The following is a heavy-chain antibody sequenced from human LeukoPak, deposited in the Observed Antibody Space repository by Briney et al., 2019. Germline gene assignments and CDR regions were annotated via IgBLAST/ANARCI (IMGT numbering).Heavy chain of an antibody. V-gene: IGHV4-59*08. CDR3: ARLGLGYCSGGSCYSSDY. CDR1: GGSISSYY. D-gene: IGHD2-15*01. CDR2: IYYSGST. Sequence: PSETLSLTCTVSGGSISSYYWSWIRQPPGKGLEWIGYIYYSGSTNYNPSLKSRVTISVDTSKNQFSLKLSSVTAADTAVYYCARLGLGYCSGGSCYSSDYWGQGTLVTVSS. J-gene: IGHJ4*02.